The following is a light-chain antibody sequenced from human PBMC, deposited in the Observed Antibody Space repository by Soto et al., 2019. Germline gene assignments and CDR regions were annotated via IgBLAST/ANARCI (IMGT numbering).Light chain of an antibody. Sequence: DIVLTQSPGILSLSSGERATLSCRASQSVSSSYLAWYQQKPGQAPRLLVYATSSRATGIPDRFSGSGSGTDFTLTISRLEPEDFAVYYCQQYGSSSFTFGQGTKLEIK. CDR3: QQYGSSSFT. J-gene: IGKJ2*01. CDR2: ATS. V-gene: IGKV3-20*01. CDR1: QSVSSSY.